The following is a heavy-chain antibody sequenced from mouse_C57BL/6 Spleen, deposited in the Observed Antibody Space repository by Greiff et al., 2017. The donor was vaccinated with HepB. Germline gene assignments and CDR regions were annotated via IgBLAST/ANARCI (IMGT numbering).Heavy chain of an antibody. J-gene: IGHJ2*01. CDR1: GYTFTSYW. CDR2: IYPSDSET. D-gene: IGHD1-1*01. V-gene: IGHV1-61*01. CDR3: ARSRYYGSRGDY. Sequence: VQLQQSGAELVRPGSSVKLSCKASGYTFTSYWMDWVKQRPGQGLEWIGNIYPSDSETHYNQKFKDKATLTVDKSSSTAYMQLSSLTSEDSAVYYCARSRYYGSRGDYWGQGTTLTVSS.